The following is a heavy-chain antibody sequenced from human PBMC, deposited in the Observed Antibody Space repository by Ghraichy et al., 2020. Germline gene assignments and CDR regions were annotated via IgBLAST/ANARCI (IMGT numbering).Heavy chain of an antibody. V-gene: IGHV3-23*01. J-gene: IGHJ4*02. Sequence: LSLTCAASGFTFSSYGMTWVRQAPGKGLEWVSGISDTGGSTYYADSVKGRFTISRDNSKNTLYLQMNSLRAEDTAVYFCAKKKWGHYGTDWGQGTLVTVSS. CDR3: AKKKWGHYGTD. CDR2: ISDTGGST. CDR1: GFTFSSYG. D-gene: IGHD3-10*01.